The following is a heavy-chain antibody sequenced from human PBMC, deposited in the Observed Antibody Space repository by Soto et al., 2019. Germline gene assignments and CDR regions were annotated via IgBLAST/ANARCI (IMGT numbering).Heavy chain of an antibody. CDR2: ISAYNDNT. V-gene: IGHV1-18*04. CDR3: ARGSRDYIDYYFDY. Sequence: QVQLVQSGAEMKKPGASVKVSCKASGYTFTSYGISWVRQAPGQGLEWMGWISAYNDNTKSAQKLQGRVTMNTDTSTSTAYMELRSLRSDDTAVYYCARGSRDYIDYYFDYWGQGTLVTVSS. CDR1: GYTFTSYG. D-gene: IGHD4-17*01. J-gene: IGHJ4*02.